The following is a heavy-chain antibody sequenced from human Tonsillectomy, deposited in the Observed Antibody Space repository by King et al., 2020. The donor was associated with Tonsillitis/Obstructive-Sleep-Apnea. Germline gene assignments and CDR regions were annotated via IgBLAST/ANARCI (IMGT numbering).Heavy chain of an antibody. D-gene: IGHD1-26*01. CDR2: IRSTAYGGTT. Sequence: QLVQSGGGLVQPGRSLRLSCTFSGFTFGDYGMSWVRQAPGKGLEWVGFIRSTAYGGTTEYAASVKGRFTISRDDSKSIAYLQMNSLKTEDTAMYYCTRVGTSGRYSYDNWGQGTMVTVSS. J-gene: IGHJ3*02. V-gene: IGHV3-49*04. CDR3: TRVGTSGRYSYDN. CDR1: GFTFGDYG.